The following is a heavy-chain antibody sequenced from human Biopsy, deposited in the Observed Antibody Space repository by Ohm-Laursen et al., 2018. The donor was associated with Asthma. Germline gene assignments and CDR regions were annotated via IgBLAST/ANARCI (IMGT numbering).Heavy chain of an antibody. J-gene: IGHJ6*02. V-gene: IGHV1-18*01. CDR3: ARAVDYSHYYGIDV. D-gene: IGHD3-10*01. Sequence: SVKVSCKTSGYAINSAGITWVRQAPGQGLERMGWISVYNGNTKVAQKLQDRVTMITDTSTSTAYMELRSLRSDDTAVYFCARAVDYSHYYGIDVWGQGTTVTVS. CDR1: GYAINSAG. CDR2: ISVYNGNT.